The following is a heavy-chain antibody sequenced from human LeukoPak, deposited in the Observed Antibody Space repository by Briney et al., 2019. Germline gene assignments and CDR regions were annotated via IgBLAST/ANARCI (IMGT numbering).Heavy chain of an antibody. V-gene: IGHV4-4*07. Sequence: SETLSLTWTVSGGSISSYYWSWIRQPAGKGLEWIGRIYTSGSTNYNPSLKSRVTMSVDTSKNQFSLKLSSVTAADTAVYYCARETYYYDSSGYYQPKSYFDYWGQGTLVTVSS. CDR3: ARETYYYDSSGYYQPKSYFDY. J-gene: IGHJ4*02. CDR2: IYTSGST. D-gene: IGHD3-22*01. CDR1: GGSISSYY.